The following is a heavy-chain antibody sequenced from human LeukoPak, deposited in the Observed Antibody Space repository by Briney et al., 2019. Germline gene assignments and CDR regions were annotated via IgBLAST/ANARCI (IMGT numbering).Heavy chain of an antibody. CDR3: AKDRTVGASYWYFDL. CDR2: ISGSGGST. J-gene: IGHJ2*01. D-gene: IGHD1-26*01. V-gene: IGHV3-23*01. CDR1: GFTFSSYA. Sequence: GGSLRLSCAASGFTFSSYAMSWVRQAPGKGLEWVSAISGSGGSTYYADSVKGRFTISRDNSKNTLYLQMNTLRAEDTAIYYCAKDRTVGASYWYFDLWGRGTLVTVSS.